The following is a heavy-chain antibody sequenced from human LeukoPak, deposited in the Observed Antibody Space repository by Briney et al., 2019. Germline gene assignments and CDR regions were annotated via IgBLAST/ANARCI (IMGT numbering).Heavy chain of an antibody. CDR3: AKEHSSAWYPFDP. D-gene: IGHD6-19*01. J-gene: IGHJ5*02. V-gene: IGHV3-23*01. Sequence: GGSLRLSCAASGFTFSSYAMSWVRQAPGKGLEWVSVISVSGSTKYADSAKGRFTISRDNSKNTLSLQMNSLRAEDTAVYYCAKEHSSAWYPFDPWGQGTLVTVSS. CDR1: GFTFSSYA. CDR2: ISVSGST.